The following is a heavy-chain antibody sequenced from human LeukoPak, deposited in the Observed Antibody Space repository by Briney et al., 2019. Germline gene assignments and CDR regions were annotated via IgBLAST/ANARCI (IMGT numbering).Heavy chain of an antibody. D-gene: IGHD5-24*01. CDR1: GGTFSSYA. CDR3: ARDGRWLQVDRGIYYFDY. V-gene: IGHV1-69*13. J-gene: IGHJ4*02. CDR2: IIPIFGTA. Sequence: SVKVSCKASGGTFSSYAISWVRQAPGQGLEWMGGIIPIFGTANYAQKFQGRVTITADESTSTAYMELSSLRSEDTAVYYCARDGRWLQVDRGIYYFDYWGQGTLVTVSS.